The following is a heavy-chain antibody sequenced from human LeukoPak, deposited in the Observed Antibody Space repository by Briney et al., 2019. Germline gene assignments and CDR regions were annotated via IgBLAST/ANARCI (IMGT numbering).Heavy chain of an antibody. CDR2: IYTSGST. D-gene: IGHD3-22*01. CDR3: ARTYDSSWFPNAFDI. J-gene: IGHJ3*02. V-gene: IGHV4-4*07. Sequence: SETLSLTCTVSGVSISSYYWSWVRQPAGKGLEWIGRIYTSGSTNYNPSLKSRVTMSVDTSKNQFSLKLSSVTAADTAVYYCARTYDSSWFPNAFDIWGQGTMVTVSS. CDR1: GVSISSYY.